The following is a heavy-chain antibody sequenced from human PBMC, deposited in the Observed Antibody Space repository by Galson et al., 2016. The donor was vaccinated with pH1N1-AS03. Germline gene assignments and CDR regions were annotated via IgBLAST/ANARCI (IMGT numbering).Heavy chain of an antibody. D-gene: IGHD3-10*01. V-gene: IGHV1-18*01. J-gene: IGHJ4*02. CDR2: ISPYSGNT. CDR3: ARDLRSDFGNSFVARVQFGRY. CDR1: GYTFTNFG. Sequence: SGYTFTNFGINWVRQAPGQSLVWLGWISPYSGNTDYAQSLQGRVSMTTDPSTSTAYLELTSLTSDHTASYYCARDLRSDFGNSFVARVQFGRYRGQGTLVTVSS.